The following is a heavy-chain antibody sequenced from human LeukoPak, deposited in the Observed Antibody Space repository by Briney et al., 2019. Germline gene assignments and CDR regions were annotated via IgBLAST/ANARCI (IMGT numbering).Heavy chain of an antibody. J-gene: IGHJ4*02. CDR2: IHTSGST. Sequence: PSETLSLTCTVSGGSISSYYWSWIRQPAGKGLEWIGRIHTSGSTNYNPSLKSRVTISVDTSKNQFSLKLSSVSATDTAVYYCAREGLVATIEYWGQGTLVTVSS. CDR3: AREGLVATIEY. D-gene: IGHD5-24*01. CDR1: GGSISSYY. V-gene: IGHV4-4*07.